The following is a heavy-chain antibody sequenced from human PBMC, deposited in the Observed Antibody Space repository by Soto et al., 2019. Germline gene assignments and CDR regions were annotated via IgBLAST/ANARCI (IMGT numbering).Heavy chain of an antibody. CDR2: INPSDGST. CDR3: AREVQQQLVRTDAFDI. CDR1: GYTFTGYY. V-gene: IGHV1-46*01. Sequence: ASVKVSCKASGYTFTGYYMHWVRQAPGQGLEWMGIINPSDGSTTYAQKFQGRVTMTRDTSTSTVYMELSSLGSDDTAVYYCAREVQQQLVRTDAFDIWGQGTMVTVSS. J-gene: IGHJ3*02. D-gene: IGHD6-13*01.